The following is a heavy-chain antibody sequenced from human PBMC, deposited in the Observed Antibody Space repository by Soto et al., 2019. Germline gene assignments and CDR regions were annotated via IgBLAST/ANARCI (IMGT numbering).Heavy chain of an antibody. CDR2: MSYNGSSK. J-gene: IGHJ4*02. Sequence: GGSLRLSCAASGCPFSSYGMHWVRQAPDKGLEWVSHMSYNGSSKDYADSVKGRFTISRDNAKNSLYLQMNSLRAEDTAFYYCVRGASLNFDYWGQGTLVTVSS. CDR3: VRGASLNFDY. V-gene: IGHV3-20*04. D-gene: IGHD1-26*01. CDR1: GCPFSSYG.